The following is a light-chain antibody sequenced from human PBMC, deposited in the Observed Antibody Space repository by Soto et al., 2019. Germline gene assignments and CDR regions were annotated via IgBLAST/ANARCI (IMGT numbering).Light chain of an antibody. CDR1: QSVRNN. J-gene: IGKJ5*01. CDR3: QQYNNWPPIT. Sequence: EIMMTQSPATLSVSPGERATLSCRASQSVRNNLAWYQQKPGQAPRLLIYYASTRATGIPARFSGSGSGTEFTLTISSLQSADSALYYCQQYNNWPPITFGQGTRLEIK. CDR2: YAS. V-gene: IGKV3-15*01.